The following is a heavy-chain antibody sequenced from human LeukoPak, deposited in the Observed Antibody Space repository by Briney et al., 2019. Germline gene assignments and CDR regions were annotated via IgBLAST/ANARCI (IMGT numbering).Heavy chain of an antibody. D-gene: IGHD6-19*01. V-gene: IGHV1-18*01. CDR3: ARVSRYSSGWSGGYYGMDV. J-gene: IGHJ6*02. CDR2: ISAYNGNT. CDR1: GYTFTSYG. Sequence: ASVKVSCKASGYTFTSYGISWVRQAPGQGLEWMGWISAYNGNTNYAQKLQGRVTMTTDTSTSTAYMELRSLRSDDTAVYYCARVSRYSSGWSGGYYGMDVWGQGTTVTVSS.